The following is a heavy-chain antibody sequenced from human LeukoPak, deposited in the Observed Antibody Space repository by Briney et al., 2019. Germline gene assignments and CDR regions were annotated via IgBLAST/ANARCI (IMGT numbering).Heavy chain of an antibody. Sequence: PSETLSLTCTVSGGSISNYYWSWIRQPPGKGLEWIGYIYYSGSTNYNPSLKSRVTISVDTSKDQFSLKLSSVTAADTAVYYCARVVVAATPLWFDPWGQGTLVTVSS. CDR2: IYYSGST. V-gene: IGHV4-59*12. D-gene: IGHD2-15*01. CDR3: ARVVVAATPLWFDP. CDR1: GGSISNYY. J-gene: IGHJ5*02.